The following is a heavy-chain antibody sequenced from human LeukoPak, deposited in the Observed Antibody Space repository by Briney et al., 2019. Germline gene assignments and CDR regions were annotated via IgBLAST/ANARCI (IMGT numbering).Heavy chain of an antibody. CDR2: IRSKAYGGTT. J-gene: IGHJ4*02. V-gene: IGHV3-49*04. Sequence: GGSLRLSCTASGFTFCDYAMSWVRQAPGKGLEWVGFIRSKAYGGTTEYDASVKGIFTISRDDSKSIAYLQMNSLKTEDTAVYYCTRRTYCSGGSCLDYWGQGTLVTVSS. D-gene: IGHD2-15*01. CDR3: TRRTYCSGGSCLDY. CDR1: GFTFCDYA.